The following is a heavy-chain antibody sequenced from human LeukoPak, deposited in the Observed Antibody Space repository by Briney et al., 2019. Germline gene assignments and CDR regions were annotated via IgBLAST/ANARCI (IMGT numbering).Heavy chain of an antibody. CDR1: GGSFSGYY. V-gene: IGHV4-34*01. D-gene: IGHD3-9*01. CDR2: INHTGST. CDR3: ARGPRLRYFDWLPPHFAY. J-gene: IGHJ4*02. Sequence: KPSETLSLTCAVYGGSFSGYYWSWIRQPPGKGLEWIGEINHTGSTNYNPSLTSRVTISVDTSKNKFSLKLSSVTAADTAVYYCARGPRLRYFDWLPPHFAYWGQGTLVTVSS.